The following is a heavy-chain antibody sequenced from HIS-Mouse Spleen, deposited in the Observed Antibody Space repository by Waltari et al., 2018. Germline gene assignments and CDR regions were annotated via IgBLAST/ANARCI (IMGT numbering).Heavy chain of an antibody. Sequence: EVQLVESGGGLVQPGESLRLSCAASGFTFSSYWMSWVRQAPGKGLEWVANIKQDGSEKYYVDSVKGRFTISRDNAKNSLYLKMNSLRAEDTAVYYCASTSIYDFWSGYLFDYWGQGTLVTVSS. J-gene: IGHJ4*02. V-gene: IGHV3-7*01. D-gene: IGHD3-3*01. CDR2: IKQDGSEK. CDR1: GFTFSSYW. CDR3: ASTSIYDFWSGYLFDY.